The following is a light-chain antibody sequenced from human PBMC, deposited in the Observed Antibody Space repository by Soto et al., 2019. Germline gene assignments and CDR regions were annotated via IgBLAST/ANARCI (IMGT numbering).Light chain of an antibody. CDR2: DNN. V-gene: IGLV1-51*01. J-gene: IGLJ2*01. Sequence: QSVLTQPPSVSAAPGQKVTISCSGSSSNIGNNYVSWYQQLPGTAPKLLIYDNNKPPSGIPDRFSGSKSGTSATLGITGLQTGDEADYYCGTWDSSVRVFGGGTKLTVL. CDR1: SSNIGNNY. CDR3: GTWDSSVRV.